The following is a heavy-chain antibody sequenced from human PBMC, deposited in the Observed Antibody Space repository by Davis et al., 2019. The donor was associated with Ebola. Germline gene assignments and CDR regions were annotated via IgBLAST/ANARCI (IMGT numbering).Heavy chain of an antibody. CDR2: INTNTGNP. J-gene: IGHJ4*02. CDR1: GYTFTSYA. CDR3: ARCEENPDTTMVSCFDY. V-gene: IGHV7-4-1*02. D-gene: IGHD5-18*01. Sequence: ASVKVSCKASGYTFTSYAMNWVRQAPGQGLEWMGWINTNTGNPTYAQGFTGRFVFSLDTSVSTAYLQISSLKAEDTAVYYCARCEENPDTTMVSCFDYWVQGTLVTVSS.